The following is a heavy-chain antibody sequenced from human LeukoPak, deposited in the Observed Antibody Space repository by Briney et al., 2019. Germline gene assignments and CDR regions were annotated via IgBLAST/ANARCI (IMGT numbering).Heavy chain of an antibody. Sequence: GGSLRLSCTASGFTFGDYAMSWVRQAPGKGLEWVSAISGSGGSTYYADSVKGRFTISRDNSKNTLYLQMNSLRAEDTAVYYCAKDLIIVVVPAAIPGGRDYWGQGTLVTVSS. CDR1: GFTFGDYA. CDR3: AKDLIIVVVPAAIPGGRDY. CDR2: ISGSGGST. J-gene: IGHJ4*02. V-gene: IGHV3-23*01. D-gene: IGHD2-2*02.